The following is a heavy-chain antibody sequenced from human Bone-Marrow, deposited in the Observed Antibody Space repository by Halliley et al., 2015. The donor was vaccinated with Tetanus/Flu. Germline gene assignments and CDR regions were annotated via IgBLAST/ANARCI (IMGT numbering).Heavy chain of an antibody. V-gene: IGHV3-30*15. CDR3: AREGEESLRGAFDI. Sequence: LSYDGNNIYYADSVKGRFTISRDDSKNTLYLQMGSRRAEDTALYYCAREGEESLRGAFDIWGQGTMVTVSS. CDR2: LSYDGNNI. J-gene: IGHJ3*02. D-gene: IGHD3-16*01.